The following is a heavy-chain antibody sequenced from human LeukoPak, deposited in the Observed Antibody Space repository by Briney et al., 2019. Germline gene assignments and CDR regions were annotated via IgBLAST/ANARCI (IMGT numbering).Heavy chain of an antibody. CDR2: INHSGST. CDR1: GGSFSGYY. V-gene: IGHV4-34*01. Sequence: SETLSLTCAVYGGSFSGYYWSWIRRPPGKGLEWIGEINHSGSTNYNPSLKSRVTISVDTSKNQFSLKLSSVTAADTAVYYCARGGPIYSSSWYWFDPWGQGTLVTVSS. CDR3: ARGGPIYSSSWYWFDP. J-gene: IGHJ5*02. D-gene: IGHD6-13*01.